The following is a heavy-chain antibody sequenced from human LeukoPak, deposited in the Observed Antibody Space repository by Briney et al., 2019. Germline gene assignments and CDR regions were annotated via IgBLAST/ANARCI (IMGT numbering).Heavy chain of an antibody. CDR1: GGSISSSSYY. CDR3: AKNFLSGYDFWSGYFADY. CDR2: ISGSGGST. V-gene: IGHV3-23*01. Sequence: ETLSLTCTVSGGSISSSSYYWGWIRQPPGKGLEWVSAISGSGGSTYYADSVKGRFTISRDNSKNTLYLQMNSLRAEDTAVYYCAKNFLSGYDFWSGYFADYWGQGTLVTVSS. D-gene: IGHD3-3*01. J-gene: IGHJ4*02.